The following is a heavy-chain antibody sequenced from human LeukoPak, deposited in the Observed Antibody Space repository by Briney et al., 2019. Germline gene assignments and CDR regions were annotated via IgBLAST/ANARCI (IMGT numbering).Heavy chain of an antibody. Sequence: GGSLRLSCAASEIAVSDNYMSWVRQAPGMSLEWVSIIYSDGTTYCTDSVKGRFTISRDNARNSLYLQMNSLRAEDTAVYYCARDDGSSWYPPLDYWGQGTLVTVSS. J-gene: IGHJ4*02. CDR2: IYSDGTT. CDR1: EIAVSDNY. D-gene: IGHD6-13*01. CDR3: ARDDGSSWYPPLDY. V-gene: IGHV3-53*01.